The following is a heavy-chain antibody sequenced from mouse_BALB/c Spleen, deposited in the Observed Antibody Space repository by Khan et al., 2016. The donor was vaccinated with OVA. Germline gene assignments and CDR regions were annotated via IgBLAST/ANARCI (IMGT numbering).Heavy chain of an antibody. J-gene: IGHJ4*01. D-gene: IGHD1-1*01. CDR2: ISYSGST. V-gene: IGHV3-2*02. CDR1: GYSITSDYA. Sequence: EVQLQESGPGLVKPSQSLSLTCTVTGYSITSDYAWNWIRQFPGNKLEWMGYISYSGSTSYNPSLKSRISIPRDTSKNQFFLQLNDVTTEYTSTYYWAISNYGSSYGAMDYWGQGTSVTVSS. CDR3: AISNYGSSYGAMDY.